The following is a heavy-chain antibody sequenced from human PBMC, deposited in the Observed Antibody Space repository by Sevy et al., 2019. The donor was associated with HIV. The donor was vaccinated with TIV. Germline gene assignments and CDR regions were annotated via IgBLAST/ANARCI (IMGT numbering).Heavy chain of an antibody. CDR3: AKVRGMDYYDSSGYHGDY. J-gene: IGHJ4*02. D-gene: IGHD3-22*01. Sequence: GGSLRLSCAASGFTFSSYGMHWVRQAPGKGLEWVAVISYDGSNKYYADSVKGRFTISRDNSKNTLYLQMNSLRVEDPAGYYCAKVRGMDYYDSSGYHGDYWGQGTMVTVSS. CDR1: GFTFSSYG. V-gene: IGHV3-30*18. CDR2: ISYDGSNK.